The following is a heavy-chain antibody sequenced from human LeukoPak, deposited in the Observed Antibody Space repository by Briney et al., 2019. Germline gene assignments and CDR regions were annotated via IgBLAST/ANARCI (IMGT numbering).Heavy chain of an antibody. CDR2: IKQDGTEK. D-gene: IGHD3-10*01. CDR3: AKVAKYYYGSETYYFFEH. V-gene: IGHV3-7*01. J-gene: IGHJ4*02. CDR1: GNIFSNYW. Sequence: GGSLRLSCAASGNIFSNYWMSWVRQAPGKGLEWVANIKQDGTEKYYVDSVKGRFTISRDNAKNSLYLQMNSLRVEDTAVYYCAKVAKYYYGSETYYFFEHWGQGTPVTASS.